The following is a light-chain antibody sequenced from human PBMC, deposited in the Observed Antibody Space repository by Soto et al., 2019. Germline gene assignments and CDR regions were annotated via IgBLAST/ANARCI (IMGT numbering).Light chain of an antibody. J-gene: IGKJ5*01. CDR2: DAS. CDR1: QTISSW. Sequence: DIQMTQSPSTLSGSVGDRVTITCRASQTISSWLAWYQQKPGKAPKLLIYDASSLKSGVPSRFSGSGSGTEFTLTISSLQPDDFATYYCQQYNTYSTFGQGIRLEIK. V-gene: IGKV1-5*01. CDR3: QQYNTYST.